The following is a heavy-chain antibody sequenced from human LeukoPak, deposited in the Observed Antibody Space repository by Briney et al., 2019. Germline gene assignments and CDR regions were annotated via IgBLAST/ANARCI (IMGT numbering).Heavy chain of an antibody. Sequence: PSETLSLTCTVSGGSISSHYWSWIRQPPGKGLEWIGYIYYSGSTNYNPSLKSRVTISVDTSKNQFSLKLSSVIAADTAVYYCARADFWSGYYVYWGQGTLVTVSS. CDR1: GGSISSHY. V-gene: IGHV4-59*11. CDR2: IYYSGST. D-gene: IGHD3-3*01. CDR3: ARADFWSGYYVY. J-gene: IGHJ4*02.